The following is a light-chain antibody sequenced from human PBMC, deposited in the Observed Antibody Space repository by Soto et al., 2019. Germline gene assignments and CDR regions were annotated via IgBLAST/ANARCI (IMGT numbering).Light chain of an antibody. V-gene: IGKV3-20*01. CDR2: GAS. CDR1: QSVSSSY. Sequence: EIVLTQSPGTLSLSPGERATLSCRARQSVSSSYLAWYQQKPGQAPRLLIYGASSRATDIPDRFSGSGSGTDFTLTISRLEPEDFAVYYCQQYGSSLLFTFGPGTKVDIK. J-gene: IGKJ3*01. CDR3: QQYGSSLLFT.